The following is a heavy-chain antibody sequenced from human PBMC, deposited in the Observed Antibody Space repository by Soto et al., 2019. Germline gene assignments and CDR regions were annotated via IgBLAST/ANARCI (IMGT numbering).Heavy chain of an antibody. CDR3: ARDPKIHSGSNDAFDI. Sequence: SLRPSYSASGFTFSSYAMHGVRQAPGKGVEWVAVISYDGSNQYYADSVKGRFTISRDNSKNTLYLQMNSLRAEDTAVYYCARDPKIHSGSNDAFDIWGQGTMVTVSS. D-gene: IGHD1-26*01. CDR2: ISYDGSNQ. J-gene: IGHJ3*02. V-gene: IGHV3-30-3*01. CDR1: GFTFSSYA.